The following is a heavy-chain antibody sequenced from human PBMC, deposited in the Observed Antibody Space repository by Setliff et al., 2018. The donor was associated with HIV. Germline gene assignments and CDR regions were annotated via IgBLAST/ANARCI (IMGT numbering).Heavy chain of an antibody. V-gene: IGHV1-46*01. CDR1: GYTFTSYY. J-gene: IGHJ4*02. CDR3: ARGLTTVTAVDY. CDR2: INPSGGST. D-gene: IGHD4-17*01. Sequence: ASVKVSCKASGYTFTSYYMHWVRQAPGQGLEWMGIINPSGGSTSYAQKFQGRVTMTRDTSTSTVYMELSGLRSDDTAIYYCARGLTTVTAVDYWGQGALVTVSS.